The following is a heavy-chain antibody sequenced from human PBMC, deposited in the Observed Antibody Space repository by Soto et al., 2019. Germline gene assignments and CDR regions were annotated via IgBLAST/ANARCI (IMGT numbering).Heavy chain of an antibody. CDR2: ISGSGGST. Sequence: GGSLRLSCAASGFTFSSYAMSWVRQAPGKGLEWVSAISGSGGSTYYADSVKGRFTISRDNSKNTLYLQMNSLRAEDTAVYYCAKDRPTMVRGVIINPLWGQGTLVTVSS. J-gene: IGHJ4*02. CDR1: GFTFSSYA. CDR3: AKDRPTMVRGVIINPL. V-gene: IGHV3-23*01. D-gene: IGHD3-10*01.